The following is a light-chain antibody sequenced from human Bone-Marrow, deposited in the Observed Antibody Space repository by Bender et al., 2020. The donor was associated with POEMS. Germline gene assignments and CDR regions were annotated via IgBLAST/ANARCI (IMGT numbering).Light chain of an antibody. CDR2: ANN. J-gene: IGLJ1*01. V-gene: IGLV2-23*01. CDR1: RRDLGSYNI. CDR3: CSYAVRGV. Sequence: QSALTQPASVSGSPGQSITVSCTGSRRDLGSYNIVSWYQQHPGTAPRLLIYANNYRPSGVPDRFSGSKSGNTASLTISGLQAEDEADYYCCSYAVRGVFGTGTKVTVL.